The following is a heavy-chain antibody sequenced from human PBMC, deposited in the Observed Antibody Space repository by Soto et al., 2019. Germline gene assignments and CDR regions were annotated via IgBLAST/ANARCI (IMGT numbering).Heavy chain of an antibody. D-gene: IGHD3-3*01. CDR2: IYYSGST. J-gene: IGHJ6*02. CDR1: GGSITSGDYY. Sequence: SETLSLTCTVCGGSITSGDYYWSWIRQPPGKGLEWIGYIYYSGSTYYNPSLKSRVTISVDTSKNQFSLKLSSVTGADTAVYYCAKEPVSITIFGVNGMDVWGQGTTVTVSS. CDR3: AKEPVSITIFGVNGMDV. V-gene: IGHV4-30-4*08.